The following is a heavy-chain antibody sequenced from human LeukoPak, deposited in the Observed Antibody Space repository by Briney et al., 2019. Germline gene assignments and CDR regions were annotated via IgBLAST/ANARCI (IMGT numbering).Heavy chain of an antibody. CDR2: ISYDGSNK. Sequence: HPGRSLRLSCAASGFTFSGYGVPWVRQAPGKGLEWVALISYDGSNKYYADSVKGRFTISRDNSKNTLYLQMNSLRAEDTAVYYCAKELERRNYYYYGMDVWGQGTTVTVSS. CDR1: GFTFSGYG. D-gene: IGHD1-1*01. CDR3: AKELERRNYYYYGMDV. V-gene: IGHV3-30*18. J-gene: IGHJ6*02.